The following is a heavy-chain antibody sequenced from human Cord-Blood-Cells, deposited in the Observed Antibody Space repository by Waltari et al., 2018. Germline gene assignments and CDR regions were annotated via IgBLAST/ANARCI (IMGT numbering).Heavy chain of an antibody. V-gene: IGHV3-48*03. Sequence: EVQLVESGGGLVQPGGSQRLSCAASGFTFSSYEMNWVRQAPGKGLEWVSYISSSGSTIYYADSVKGRFTISRDNAKNSLYLQMNSLRAEDTAVYYCARGRGCTGGVCYSYYYYGMDVWGQGTTVTVSS. CDR2: ISSSGSTI. D-gene: IGHD2-8*02. CDR3: ARGRGCTGGVCYSYYYYGMDV. J-gene: IGHJ6*02. CDR1: GFTFSSYE.